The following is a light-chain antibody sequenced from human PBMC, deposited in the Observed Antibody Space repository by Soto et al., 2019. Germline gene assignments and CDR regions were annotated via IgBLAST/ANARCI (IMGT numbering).Light chain of an antibody. V-gene: IGLV2-14*01. CDR2: DVN. CDR1: ITDIGGYNF. CDR3: ASYTRTTTLV. J-gene: IGLJ2*01. Sequence: QSALTQPASVSGSPGQSITISCTGTITDIGGYNFISWYQHHPGKAPKLLIYDVNNRPSGISYRFSGSKSGNTASLTISGVQAEDEAGYYCASYTRTTTLVFGGGTKLTVL.